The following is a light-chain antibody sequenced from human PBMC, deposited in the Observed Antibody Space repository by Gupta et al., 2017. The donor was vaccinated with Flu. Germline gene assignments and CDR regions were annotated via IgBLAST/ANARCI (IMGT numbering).Light chain of an antibody. CDR3: QETYSTPYT. J-gene: IGKJ2*01. V-gene: IGKV1-39*01. Sequence: GDRVTITCRASQSISNLLNWYQQKPGKAPKLLIYAASSLQSGVPSRFTGSGSGTDFTLTISSLQPEDFATYSCQETYSTPYTFGQGTRLEIK. CDR2: AAS. CDR1: QSISNL.